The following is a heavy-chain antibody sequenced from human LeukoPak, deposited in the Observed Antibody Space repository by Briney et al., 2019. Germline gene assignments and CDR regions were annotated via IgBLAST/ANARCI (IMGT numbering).Heavy chain of an antibody. CDR2: ISSSGSTI. J-gene: IGHJ4*02. D-gene: IGHD5-12*01. CDR1: GGSISSGDYY. Sequence: LSLTCTVSGGSISSGDYYWSWIRQAPGKGLEWVSYISSSGSTIYYADSVKGRFTISRDNAKNSLYLQMNSLRAEDTAVYYCAREVATAFDYWGQGTLVTVSS. CDR3: AREVATAFDY. V-gene: IGHV3-11*04.